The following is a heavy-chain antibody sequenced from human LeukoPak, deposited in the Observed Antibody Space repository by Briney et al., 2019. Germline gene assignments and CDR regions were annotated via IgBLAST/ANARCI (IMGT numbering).Heavy chain of an antibody. V-gene: IGHV3-15*01. J-gene: IGHJ4*02. CDR2: IKIKTDGGTA. Sequence: GGSLRLSCAASGFTFSNAWMSWVRQAPGKGLEWVGHIKIKTDGGTADYATPVKGRFTISRDDSKTTLYLQMNSLKTEDTALYYCATEYYGSYNYWGQGTLVTVSS. CDR3: ATEYYGSYNY. D-gene: IGHD1-26*01. CDR1: GFTFSNAW.